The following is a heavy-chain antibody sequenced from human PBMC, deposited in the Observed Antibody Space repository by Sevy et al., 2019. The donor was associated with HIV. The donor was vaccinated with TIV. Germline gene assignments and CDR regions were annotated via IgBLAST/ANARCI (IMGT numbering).Heavy chain of an antibody. CDR1: GFTFNNYA. D-gene: IGHD3-22*01. CDR3: AGTRYDSSDSFDAFDI. V-gene: IGHV3-23*01. CDR2: IFRSGDNT. Sequence: GGSLRLSCAASGFTFNNYAMNWVRQAPGKGLDWVSTIFRSGDNTYYADSVKGRFTTSSDNSNITMSLQMNSLRAEDAALHYCAGTRYDSSDSFDAFDIWGQGTVVTVSS. J-gene: IGHJ3*02.